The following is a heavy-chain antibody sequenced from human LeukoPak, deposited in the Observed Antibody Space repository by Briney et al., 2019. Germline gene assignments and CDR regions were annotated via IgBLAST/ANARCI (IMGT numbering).Heavy chain of an antibody. J-gene: IGHJ4*02. CDR2: ISGSGGST. D-gene: IGHD3-10*01. CDR1: GLTFSSYA. Sequence: PGGSLRLSCAASGLTFSSYAMSWVRQAPGKGLEWVSAISGSGGSTYYADSVKGRFTISRDNSKNTLYLQMNSLRAEDTAVYYCAKGGLGSNYADYWGQGTLVTVSS. V-gene: IGHV3-23*01. CDR3: AKGGLGSNYADY.